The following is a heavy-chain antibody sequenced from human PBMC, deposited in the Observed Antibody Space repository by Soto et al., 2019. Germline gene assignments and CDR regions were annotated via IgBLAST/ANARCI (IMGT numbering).Heavy chain of an antibody. CDR3: SRPSGSSSWNYYYYGMDV. D-gene: IGHD6-13*01. J-gene: IGHJ6*02. CDR1: GGTFSSYA. Sequence: QVQLVQSGAEVKKPGSSVKVSCKASGGTFSSYAISWVRQAPGQGLEWMGGIIPIFGTANYAQKFQGRVTITADESTSTAYMELSSLTSEDTAVYYCSRPSGSSSWNYYYYGMDVWGQGTTVTVSS. V-gene: IGHV1-69*01. CDR2: IIPIFGTA.